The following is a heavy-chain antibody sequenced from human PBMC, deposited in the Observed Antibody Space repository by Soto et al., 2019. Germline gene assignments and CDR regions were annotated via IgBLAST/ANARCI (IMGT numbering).Heavy chain of an antibody. D-gene: IGHD4-4*01. Sequence: QVQLQESGPGLVKPSQTLSLTCTVSGGSISSGGYYWSWIRQHPGKGLEWIGYIYYSGSTYYNPPLRRRVTMTVDPSKNQFSVKLSSVTAADTDVHYCARECPYDYNNGWFDPWGQGTLVTVSS. CDR1: GGSISSGGYY. J-gene: IGHJ5*02. V-gene: IGHV4-31*03. CDR3: ARECPYDYNNGWFDP. CDR2: IYYSGST.